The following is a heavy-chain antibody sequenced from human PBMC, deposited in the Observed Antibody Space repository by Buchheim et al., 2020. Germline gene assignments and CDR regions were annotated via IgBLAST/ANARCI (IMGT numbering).Heavy chain of an antibody. CDR1: GYTFTGYY. D-gene: IGHD6-13*01. V-gene: IGHV1-46*01. Sequence: QVQLVQSGAEVKKPGASVKVSCKASGYTFTGYYMHWVRQAPGQGLEWMGIINPSGGSTSYAQKFQGRVTMTRDTSTSTVYMELSSLRSEDTAVYYCARDRIHGSSWYPDLDYGMDVWGQGTT. CDR3: ARDRIHGSSWYPDLDYGMDV. CDR2: INPSGGST. J-gene: IGHJ6*02.